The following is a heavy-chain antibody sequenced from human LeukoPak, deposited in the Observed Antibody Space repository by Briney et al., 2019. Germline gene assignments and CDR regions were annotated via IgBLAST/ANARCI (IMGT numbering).Heavy chain of an antibody. CDR2: INHSGRT. Sequence: SETLSLTCAVYGGSFSGYYWSWIRQPPGKGLEWIGEINHSGRTNYNPSLKSRVTISVDTSKNQFSLKLSSVTAADTAVYYCARVIKSGSYYGTPFDYWGQGTLVTVSS. J-gene: IGHJ4*02. CDR1: GGSFSGYY. D-gene: IGHD1-26*01. V-gene: IGHV4-34*01. CDR3: ARVIKSGSYYGTPFDY.